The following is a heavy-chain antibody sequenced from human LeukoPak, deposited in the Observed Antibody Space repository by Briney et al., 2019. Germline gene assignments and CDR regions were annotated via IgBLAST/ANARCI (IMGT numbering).Heavy chain of an antibody. J-gene: IGHJ3*01. Sequence: PGGSLRPSCAASGFTFSTYGMHWVRQAPGRGLECVSGITGSGGSTYYADSVKGRFTISRDNSKNTLYLQMNSLRAEDTALYYCARAYSSDLYQAFDFWGQGTMVTVSS. V-gene: IGHV3-23*01. CDR1: GFTFSTYG. CDR2: ITGSGGST. CDR3: ARAYSSDLYQAFDF. D-gene: IGHD6-19*01.